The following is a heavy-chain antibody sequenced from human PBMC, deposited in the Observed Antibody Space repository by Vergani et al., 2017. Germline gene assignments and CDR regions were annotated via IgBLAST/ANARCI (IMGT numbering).Heavy chain of an antibody. CDR3: ARPHPNTAGYQFDY. V-gene: IGHV3-20*04. D-gene: IGHD2-2*01. CDR2: INWNGGST. Sequence: EVQLVESGGGVVRPGGSLRLSCAASGFTFDDYGMSWVRQAPGKGLEWVSGINWNGGSTGYADSVKGRFTISRDNAKNSLYLHMNSLRVEDTAVYYCARPHPNTAGYQFDYWGQGSLVTVSS. CDR1: GFTFDDYG. J-gene: IGHJ4*02.